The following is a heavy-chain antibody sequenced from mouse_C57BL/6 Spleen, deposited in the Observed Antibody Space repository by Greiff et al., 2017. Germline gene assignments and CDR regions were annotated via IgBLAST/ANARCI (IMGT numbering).Heavy chain of an antibody. CDR3: ARGGTTVVATDYFDY. J-gene: IGHJ2*01. CDR2: ISSGSSTI. Sequence: EVKLQESGGGLVKPGGSLKLSCAASGFTFSDYGMHWVRQAPEKGLEWVAYISSGSSTIYYADTVKGRFTISRDKAKNTLFLQMTSLRSEDTAMYYCARGGTTVVATDYFDYWGQGTTLTVSS. D-gene: IGHD1-1*01. V-gene: IGHV5-17*01. CDR1: GFTFSDYG.